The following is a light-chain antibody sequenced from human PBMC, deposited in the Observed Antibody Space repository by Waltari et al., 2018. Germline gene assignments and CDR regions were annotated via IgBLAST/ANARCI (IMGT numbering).Light chain of an antibody. Sequence: QAALTQPASVSGSPGQSITLTCTGTSSDVGIYNLVSWYQFHPGKAPQLLIYEVNKRTSGVSGRFSGSKSGNTASLTISGLQTEDEGDYYCFSYAGGCAFVFGGGSNLTVL. CDR1: SSDVGIYNL. CDR2: EVN. J-gene: IGLJ2*01. V-gene: IGLV2-23*02. CDR3: FSYAGGCAFV.